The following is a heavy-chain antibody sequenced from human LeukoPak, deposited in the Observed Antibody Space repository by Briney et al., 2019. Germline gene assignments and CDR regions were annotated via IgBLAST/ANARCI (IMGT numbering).Heavy chain of an antibody. D-gene: IGHD3-22*01. CDR3: AKSSNYYDSSGHLDY. J-gene: IGHJ4*02. Sequence: PGGSLRLSCAASGFTFDDYAMHCVRQAPGEGLEWVSRISWNSGSIGYADSVKGRFTISRDNAKNSLYLQMNSLRAEDTALYYCAKSSNYYDSSGHLDYWGQGTLVTVSS. CDR1: GFTFDDYA. V-gene: IGHV3-9*01. CDR2: ISWNSGSI.